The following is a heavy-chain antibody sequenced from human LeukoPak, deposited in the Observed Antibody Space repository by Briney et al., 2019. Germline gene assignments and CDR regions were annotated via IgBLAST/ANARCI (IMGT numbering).Heavy chain of an antibody. Sequence: GGSLRLSCAVSGFIFSDFSMSWVRQAPGKGLEWVAKMDENGNEIFYVDSVKGRFTISRDNSKNTLYLQMNSLRAEDTAVYNCAKDRRRDDVLTGSFSDWGQGTLVTVSS. CDR3: AKDRRRDDVLTGSFSD. V-gene: IGHV3-7*01. J-gene: IGHJ4*02. D-gene: IGHD3-9*01. CDR1: GFIFSDFS. CDR2: MDENGNEI.